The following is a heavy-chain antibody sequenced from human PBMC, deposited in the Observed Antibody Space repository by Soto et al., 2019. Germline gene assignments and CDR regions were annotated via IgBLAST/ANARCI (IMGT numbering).Heavy chain of an antibody. V-gene: IGHV2-5*04. Sequence: SGPTLVNPTQTLTLTCTYSGFSLTTSGAGVGWIRQPPGKALEWLGFIFWNDDNRYSPSLKSRLTITKDTSKNQVVLTMTNMDPVDTATYYCVTSGSSGWYGSFDPWGQGTLVTVSS. D-gene: IGHD6-19*01. CDR2: IFWNDDN. CDR1: GFSLTTSGAG. J-gene: IGHJ5*02. CDR3: VTSGSSGWYGSFDP.